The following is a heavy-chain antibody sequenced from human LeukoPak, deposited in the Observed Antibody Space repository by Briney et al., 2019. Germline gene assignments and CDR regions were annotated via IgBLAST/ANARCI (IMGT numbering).Heavy chain of an antibody. CDR2: ISGTSHLI. J-gene: IGHJ6*02. CDR3: ARGGGLDV. CDR1: GFIFSGQW. D-gene: IGHD3-16*01. Sequence: GGSLRLSCRASGFIFSGQWMSWVRQAPGKGLEWVSYISGTSHLIYYADSVKGRFTISRDNAKNSLYLQMSNLRAEDTAVYFCARGGGLDVWGQGATVTVSS. V-gene: IGHV3-48*04.